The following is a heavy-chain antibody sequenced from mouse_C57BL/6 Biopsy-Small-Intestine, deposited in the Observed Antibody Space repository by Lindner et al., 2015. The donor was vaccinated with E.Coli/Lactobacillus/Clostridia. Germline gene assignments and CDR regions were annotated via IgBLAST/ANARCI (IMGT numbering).Heavy chain of an antibody. Sequence: VQLQESGAELVRPGASVTLSCKASGYTFTDYEMHWVKQTPVHGLEWIGAIDPETGGTAYNQKFKGKAILTADKSSSTAYMELNSLTSEDSAVYYCAIYYGNYVWFAYWGQGTLVTVSA. D-gene: IGHD2-1*01. CDR2: IDPETGGT. J-gene: IGHJ3*01. CDR3: AIYYGNYVWFAY. V-gene: IGHV1-15*01. CDR1: GYTFTDYE.